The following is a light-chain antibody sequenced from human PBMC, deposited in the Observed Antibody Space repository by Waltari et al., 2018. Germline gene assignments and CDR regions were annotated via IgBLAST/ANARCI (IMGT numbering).Light chain of an antibody. Sequence: LPQSPATLSLSPGESATLSCRASQSIGTFLVWYQQKPGQAPRLLIYAASTRPTGIPDRFSGSGSGTDFTLTISRLEPEDFAAYYCQHHVRFPVTFGQGTKVEIK. J-gene: IGKJ1*01. V-gene: IGKV3D-20*02. CDR2: AAS. CDR3: QHHVRFPVT. CDR1: QSIGTF.